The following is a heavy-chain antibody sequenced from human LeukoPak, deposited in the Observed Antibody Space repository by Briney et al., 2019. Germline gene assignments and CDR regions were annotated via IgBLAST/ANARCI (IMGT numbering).Heavy chain of an antibody. CDR2: MYITGDT. CDR1: GGSISSYY. J-gene: IGHJ5*02. Sequence: PSETLSLTCTVSGGSISSYYWSWIRQPAGKGLEWIGRMYITGDTNYNPSLKSRVTMSLDTSKNQFSLKLRSVTAADTAVYYCARGGTAARFDPWGQGTLVTVSS. D-gene: IGHD2-21*02. CDR3: ARGGTAARFDP. V-gene: IGHV4-4*07.